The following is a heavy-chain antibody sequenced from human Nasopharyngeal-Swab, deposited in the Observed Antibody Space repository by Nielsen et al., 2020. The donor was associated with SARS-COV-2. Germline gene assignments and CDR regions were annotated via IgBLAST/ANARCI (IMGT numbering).Heavy chain of an antibody. CDR1: GFSSTTYG. CDR3: TRGLTGHIVQWNPSPY. J-gene: IGHJ4*02. V-gene: IGHV3-23*01. D-gene: IGHD1-14*01. Sequence: GGSLRLSCAASGFSSTTYGMTWVRQAPGKGREWISGISELGTGIYYADSVWGRFTISGDTSKNTVYLQMNTLRADDTALYFCTRGLTGHIVQWNPSPYWGQGTLVTVSS. CDR2: ISELGTGI.